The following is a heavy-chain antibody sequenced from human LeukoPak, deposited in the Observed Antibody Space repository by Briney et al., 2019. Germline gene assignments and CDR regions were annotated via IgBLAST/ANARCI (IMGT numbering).Heavy chain of an antibody. V-gene: IGHV4-39*01. CDR3: ARHGAGGGYGFP. J-gene: IGHJ5*02. D-gene: IGHD5-12*01. Sequence: SETLSLTCTVSGGSISSSSYYWGWIRQPPGKGLEWIGSIYYSGSTYYNPSLKSRVTISVDTSKNQFSLKLSSVTAADTAVYYCARHGAGGGYGFPWGQGTLVTVSS. CDR2: IYYSGST. CDR1: GGSISSSSYY.